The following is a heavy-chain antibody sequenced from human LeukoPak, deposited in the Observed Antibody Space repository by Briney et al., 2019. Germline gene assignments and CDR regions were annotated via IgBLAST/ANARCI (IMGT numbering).Heavy chain of an antibody. D-gene: IGHD3-10*01. Sequence: PSETLSLTCTVSGGSVSSGSYYWSWIRQPPGKGLEWIGYIYYSGSTNYNPPLKSRVTISVDTSKNQFSLKLSPVTAADTAVYYCARESITMVRGVTYDAFDIWGQGTMVTVSS. V-gene: IGHV4-61*01. J-gene: IGHJ3*02. CDR3: ARESITMVRGVTYDAFDI. CDR1: GGSVSSGSYY. CDR2: IYYSGST.